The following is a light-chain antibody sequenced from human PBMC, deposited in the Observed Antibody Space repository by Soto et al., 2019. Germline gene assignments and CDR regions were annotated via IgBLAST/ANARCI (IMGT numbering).Light chain of an antibody. CDR1: QGISSW. J-gene: IGKJ3*01. CDR2: AAS. Sequence: DIQMTQSPSFVSASVGDRVTITCRASQGISSWLAWYQQRPGKATKLLIYAASRLQSGVPSRFSDSGSGTDFTLPISSLQPEDFAPYYCQQADSFPTLGPGTRVHIK. CDR3: QQADSFPT. V-gene: IGKV1D-12*01.